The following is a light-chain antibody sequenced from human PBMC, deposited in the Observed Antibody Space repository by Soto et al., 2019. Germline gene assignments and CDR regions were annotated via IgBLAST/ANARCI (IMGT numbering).Light chain of an antibody. J-gene: IGLJ2*01. V-gene: IGLV2-14*01. Sequence: QSALTQPPSASGSPGQSVTISCTGTSTYIAEYDYVSWYQQSPGKAPKLVIYEVSNRPSGVSNRFSASKSGNTASLTISGLEAEDEAIYYCSSYRRTTFPHVVFGGGTQLTVL. CDR2: EVS. CDR1: STYIAEYDY. CDR3: SSYRRTTFPHVV.